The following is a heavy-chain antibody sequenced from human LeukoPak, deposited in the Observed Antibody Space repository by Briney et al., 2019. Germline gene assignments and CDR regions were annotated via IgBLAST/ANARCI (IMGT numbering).Heavy chain of an antibody. D-gene: IGHD3-22*01. CDR1: GYTFTGYC. CDR3: ARGLPPRRNYDSSGYYSYYFDY. J-gene: IGHJ4*02. V-gene: IGHV1-2*02. Sequence: GASVKVSCKASGYTFTGYCMHWVRQAPGQGLEWMGWINPNSGGTNYAQKFQGRVTMTRDTSISTAYMELSRLRSDDTAVYYCARGLPPRRNYDSSGYYSYYFDYWGQGTLVTVSS. CDR2: INPNSGGT.